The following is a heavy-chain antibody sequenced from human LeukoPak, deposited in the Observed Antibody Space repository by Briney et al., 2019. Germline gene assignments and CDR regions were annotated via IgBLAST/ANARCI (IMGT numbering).Heavy chain of an antibody. V-gene: IGHV3-48*01. D-gene: IGHD5-18*01. CDR2: ISSSGGTM. CDR3: AKQVDTTMVPRLFDY. J-gene: IGHJ4*02. Sequence: GGSLRLSCAASGFTFSSYSMNWVRQAPGKGLEWVSYISSSGGTMYYADSVKGRFTISRDNSKHTLYLQMNSLRAEDTAVYYCAKQVDTTMVPRLFDYWGQGTLVTVSS. CDR1: GFTFSSYS.